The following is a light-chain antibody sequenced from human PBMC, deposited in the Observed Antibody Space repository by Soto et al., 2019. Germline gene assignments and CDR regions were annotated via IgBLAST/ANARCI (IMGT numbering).Light chain of an antibody. CDR3: VLYMGSGIWV. J-gene: IGLJ3*02. V-gene: IGLV8-61*01. CDR2: NTD. Sequence: QTVVTQEPSFSVSPGGTVTLTCGLSSDSVSITYYPSWYQQTPGQAPRTLIYNTDTRSSGVPDRFSGSILGNKAALTITGAQADDESDYYCVLYMGSGIWVFGVGTKLTVL. CDR1: SDSVSITYY.